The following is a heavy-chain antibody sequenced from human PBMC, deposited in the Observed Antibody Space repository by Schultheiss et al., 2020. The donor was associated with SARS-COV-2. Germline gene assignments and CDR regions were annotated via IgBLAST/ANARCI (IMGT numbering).Heavy chain of an antibody. V-gene: IGHV3-48*03. CDR2: ISSSGSTI. J-gene: IGHJ6*02. CDR1: GDPFSSSN. D-gene: IGHD3-3*01. CDR3: ARPLAYYDFWSGYYSDYYGMDV. Sequence: LSLTCAVSGDPFSSSNWWSWVRQAPGKGLEWVSYISSSGSTIYYADSVKGRFTNSRDNAKNSLYLQMNSLRAEDTAVYYCARPLAYYDFWSGYYSDYYGMDVWGQGTTVTVSS.